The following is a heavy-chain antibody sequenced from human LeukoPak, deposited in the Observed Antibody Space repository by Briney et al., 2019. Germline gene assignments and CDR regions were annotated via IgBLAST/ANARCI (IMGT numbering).Heavy chain of an antibody. CDR3: ARESGVHYGDSTDY. D-gene: IGHD4-17*01. Sequence: PGGSLRLSCAASGFTFSSYAMHWVRQAPGKGLEWVAVISYDGSNKYYADSVKGRFTISRVNSKNTLYLQMNSLRAEDTAVYYCARESGVHYGDSTDYWGQGTLVTVSS. V-gene: IGHV3-30*04. CDR1: GFTFSSYA. J-gene: IGHJ4*02. CDR2: ISYDGSNK.